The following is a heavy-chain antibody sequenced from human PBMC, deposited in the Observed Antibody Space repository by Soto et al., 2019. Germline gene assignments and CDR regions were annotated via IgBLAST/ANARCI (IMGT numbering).Heavy chain of an antibody. CDR1: GASISSNNW. Sequence: QVQLQESGPGLVKPSGTLSLTCAVYGASISSNNWWSWVRQPPGKGLEWVGAIYHSGSTSYNLSLKSRVTISIDKSKNQFSRKLSSVTAADTAVYYCARSTVTEDYWGQGTLLTVSS. CDR3: ARSTVTEDY. D-gene: IGHD4-17*01. V-gene: IGHV4-4*02. CDR2: IYHSGST. J-gene: IGHJ4*02.